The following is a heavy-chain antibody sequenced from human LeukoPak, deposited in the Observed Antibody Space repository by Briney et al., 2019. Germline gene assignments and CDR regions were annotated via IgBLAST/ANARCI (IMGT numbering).Heavy chain of an antibody. CDR2: ISSSGSTI. V-gene: IGHV3-11*04. CDR3: PSHTNSGYDYSSSWYWDY. J-gene: IGHJ4*02. D-gene: IGHD6-13*01. Sequence: PGGSLRLSCAASGFTFSDYYMSWIRKAPGKGLEGVSYISSSGSTIYYADSVKGRFTISRDNAKNSLYLQMNSLRAEDTAVYYCPSHTNSGYDYSSSWYWDYWGQGTLVTVSS. CDR1: GFTFSDYY.